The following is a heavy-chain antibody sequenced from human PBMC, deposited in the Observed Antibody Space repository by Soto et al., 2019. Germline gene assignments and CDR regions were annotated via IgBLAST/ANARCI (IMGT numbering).Heavy chain of an antibody. D-gene: IGHD3-22*01. CDR3: ARGRYYRDSSGYYLSDAFDI. J-gene: IGHJ3*02. CDR1: GGSISSSGYS. Sequence: KPSETLSLTCDVSGGSISSSGYSWNWIRQPPGKGLEWIGYIYHRGNTTYNPSLRSRVTLSLDRSTNQFSLKLNSVTAADTAVYYCARGRYYRDSSGYYLSDAFDIWGQGTMVTVSS. CDR2: IYHRGNT. V-gene: IGHV4-30-2*01.